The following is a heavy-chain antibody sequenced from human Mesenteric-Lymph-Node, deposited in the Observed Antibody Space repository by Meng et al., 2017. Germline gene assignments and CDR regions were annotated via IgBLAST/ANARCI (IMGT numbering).Heavy chain of an antibody. J-gene: IGHJ4*02. CDR2: IIPIFGIA. CDR1: GGTFSSYA. V-gene: IGHV1-69*10. CDR3: ARVSYDFWSGYYDY. Sequence: SVKVSCKASGGTFSSYAISWVRQAPGQGLEWMGGIIPIFGIANYAQKFQGRVTITADKSTSTAYMELSSLRSEDTAVYYCARVSYDFWSGYYDYWGQGTLVTVSS. D-gene: IGHD3-3*01.